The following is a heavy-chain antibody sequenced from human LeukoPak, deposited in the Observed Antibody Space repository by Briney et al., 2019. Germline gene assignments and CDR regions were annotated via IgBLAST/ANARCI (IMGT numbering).Heavy chain of an antibody. CDR1: GYTFTSYG. J-gene: IGHJ4*02. D-gene: IGHD2-2*01. CDR2: ISAYNGDS. V-gene: IGHV1-18*01. Sequence: ASVKVSCKASGYTFTSYGISWVRQAPGQGLEWMGWISAYNGDSNYAQNFQGRVTMTTDISTTTAYMELRSLRSDDTAVYYCARVGAYCTSTSCLDYWGQGTLVTVSS. CDR3: ARVGAYCTSTSCLDY.